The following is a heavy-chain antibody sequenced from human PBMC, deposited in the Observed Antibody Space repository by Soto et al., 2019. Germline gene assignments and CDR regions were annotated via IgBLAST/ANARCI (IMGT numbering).Heavy chain of an antibody. Sequence: ASVEVSCKXSGYTFTSYDINWVRQATGQGLEWMGWMNPNSGNTGYAQKFQGRVTMTRNTSISTAYMELSSLRSEDTAVYYCARDKVAAQPNYYYGMDVWGQGTTVTVSS. CDR3: ARDKVAAQPNYYYGMDV. CDR2: MNPNSGNT. V-gene: IGHV1-8*01. D-gene: IGHD6-6*01. J-gene: IGHJ6*02. CDR1: GYTFTSYD.